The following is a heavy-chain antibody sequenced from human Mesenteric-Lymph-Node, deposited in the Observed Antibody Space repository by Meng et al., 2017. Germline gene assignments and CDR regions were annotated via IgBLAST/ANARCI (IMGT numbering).Heavy chain of an antibody. J-gene: IGHJ5*02. CDR2: INHSGST. CDR3: ARRYGASAYNWFDP. V-gene: IGHV4-34*01. CDR1: GGSFSGYY. Sequence: QVQLQHWGAGLLKPSEPLPLTCAVYGGSFSGYYWSWIRQPPGKGLEWIGEINHSGSTNYNPSLKSRVTISVDTSKNQFSLKLSSVTAADTAVYYCARRYGASAYNWFDPWGQGTLVTVSS. D-gene: IGHD4-17*01.